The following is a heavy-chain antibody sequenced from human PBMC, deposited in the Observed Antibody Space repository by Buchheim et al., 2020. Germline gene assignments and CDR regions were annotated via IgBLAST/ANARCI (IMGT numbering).Heavy chain of an antibody. CDR2: ISCSGGRT. J-gene: IGHJ4*02. CDR1: GFTFSNYA. V-gene: IGHV3-23*01. CDR3: AARSDY. Sequence: EVQLLESGGGLVQPGGSLRLSCAASGFTFSNYAMRWVRQAPGKGLELVSEISCSGGRTYYADSVKGRFTISSDNSKNTLHLQMSSLRAEDTAIYYCAARSDYWGQGTL.